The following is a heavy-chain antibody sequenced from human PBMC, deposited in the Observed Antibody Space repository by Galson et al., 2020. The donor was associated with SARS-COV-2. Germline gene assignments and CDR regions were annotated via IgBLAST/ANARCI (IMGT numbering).Heavy chain of an antibody. CDR2: INAGNGNT. Sequence: ASVKVSCKASGYTFTSYAMHWVRQDPGQRLEWMGWINAGNGNTKYSQKFQGRVTITRDTSASTAYMELSSLRSEDTAVYYCARGRITMVRGVIIKKHNSDVTDYWGQGTLVTVSS. CDR3: ARGRITMVRGVIIKKHNSDVTDY. D-gene: IGHD3-10*01. V-gene: IGHV1-3*01. J-gene: IGHJ4*02. CDR1: GYTFTSYA.